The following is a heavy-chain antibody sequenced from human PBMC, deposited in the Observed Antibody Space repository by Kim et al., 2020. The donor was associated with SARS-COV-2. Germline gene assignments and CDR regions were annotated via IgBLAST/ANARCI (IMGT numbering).Heavy chain of an antibody. V-gene: IGHV1-24*01. J-gene: IGHJ4*02. CDR3: ATVLRSSWYDYRYFDY. D-gene: IGHD6-13*01. Sequence: KFQGRVTMTEDTSTDTAYMELSSLRSEDTAVYYCATVLRSSWYDYRYFDYWGQGTLVTVSS.